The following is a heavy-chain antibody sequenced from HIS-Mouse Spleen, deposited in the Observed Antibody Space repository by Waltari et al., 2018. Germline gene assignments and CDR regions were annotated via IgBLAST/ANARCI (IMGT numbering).Heavy chain of an antibody. D-gene: IGHD6-13*01. CDR2: IYYSGST. CDR1: GGSIRSSSYY. Sequence: QLQLLESGPGLVKPSETLSLSCPVSGGSIRSSSYYWGWIRKPRGKGLEWIGSIYYSGSTYYNPSLKSRVTISVDTSKNQFSLKLSSVTAADTAVYYCAREIPYSSSWYDWYFDLWGRGTLVTVSS. V-gene: IGHV4-39*07. J-gene: IGHJ2*01. CDR3: AREIPYSSSWYDWYFDL.